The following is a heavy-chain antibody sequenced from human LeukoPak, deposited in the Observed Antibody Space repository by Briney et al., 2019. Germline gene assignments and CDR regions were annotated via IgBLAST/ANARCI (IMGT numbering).Heavy chain of an antibody. D-gene: IGHD3-10*01. CDR1: GFTFSSYW. CDR3: ARSVRDMVRGVLAFYFDY. J-gene: IGHJ4*02. V-gene: IGHV3-74*01. Sequence: GGSLRLSCAASGFTFSSYWMHWVRQAPGKGLVWVSRINSDGSSTSYADSVKGRFTISRDNAKNTLYLQMNSLRAEDTAVYYCARSVRDMVRGVLAFYFDYWGEGTLVTVSS. CDR2: INSDGSST.